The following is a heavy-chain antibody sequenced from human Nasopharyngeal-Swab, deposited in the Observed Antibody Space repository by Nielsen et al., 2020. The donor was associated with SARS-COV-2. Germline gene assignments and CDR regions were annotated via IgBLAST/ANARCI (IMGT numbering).Heavy chain of an antibody. D-gene: IGHD1-1*01. J-gene: IGHJ6*02. CDR3: ARGQTTGSGGYYYGMDV. V-gene: IGHV1-18*01. CDR2: ISAYNGNP. Sequence: SARQAPCKGPEWMGWISAYNGNPNYAQQLQGRVTMTTDTSTSTDYMELRSLRSDDTAGYYCARGQTTGSGGYYYGMDVWGQGTTVTVSS.